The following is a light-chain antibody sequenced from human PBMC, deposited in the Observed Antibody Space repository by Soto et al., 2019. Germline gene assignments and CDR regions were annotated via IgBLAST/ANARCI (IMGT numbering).Light chain of an antibody. J-gene: IGKJ4*01. CDR1: QSISSR. CDR3: QQYDNYPLT. Sequence: DIQMTQSPSSLSASVGYRVTITCRSSQSISSRLAWYQQKPGRAPKFLIYDASSLESGVPPRFSGSGSGTEFTLTISNLQPDDFATYYCQQYDNYPLTFGGGTKVDIK. CDR2: DAS. V-gene: IGKV1-5*01.